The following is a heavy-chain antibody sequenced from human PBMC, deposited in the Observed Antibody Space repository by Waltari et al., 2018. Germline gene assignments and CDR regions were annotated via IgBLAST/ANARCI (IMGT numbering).Heavy chain of an antibody. D-gene: IGHD5-12*01. J-gene: IGHJ6*02. CDR2: IISSSSYI. Sequence: EVQLVESGGGLVKPGGSLRLSCAASGFPFSSYILHWVRQAPGKGLEWVSSIISSSSYIYYAASVKGRFTIARDNAKNSLYLQMNSLRAEDTAVYYCARVVAYGMDVWGQGTTVTVSS. V-gene: IGHV3-21*01. CDR1: GFPFSSYI. CDR3: ARVVAYGMDV.